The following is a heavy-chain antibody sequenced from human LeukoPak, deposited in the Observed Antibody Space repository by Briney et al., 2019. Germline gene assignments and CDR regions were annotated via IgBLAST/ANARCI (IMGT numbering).Heavy chain of an antibody. J-gene: IGHJ4*02. CDR3: ATGSRDGYNLVY. D-gene: IGHD5-24*01. CDR1: GGSISSSSYY. CDR2: IYYSGST. Sequence: SETLSLTCTVSGGSISSSSYYWSWIRQPPGKGLEWIGYIYYSGSTNYNPSLKSRVTISVDTSKNQFSLKLSSVTAADTAVYYCATGSRDGYNLVYWGQGTLVTVSS. V-gene: IGHV4-61*05.